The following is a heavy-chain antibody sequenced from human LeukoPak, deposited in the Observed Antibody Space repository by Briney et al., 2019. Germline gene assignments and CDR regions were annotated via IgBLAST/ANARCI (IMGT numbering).Heavy chain of an antibody. CDR2: IFSSGST. V-gene: IGHV4-59*01. CDR1: GDSISTYY. J-gene: IGHJ6*02. CDR3: ARDSNPMDV. D-gene: IGHD3-3*02. Sequence: PSETLSLTCTVSGDSISTYYWSWIRHPPGKGLEWIGYIFSSGSTNYNPSLGSRVSVSVDTSKNQFSLRLNSLTAADTAVYYCARDSNPMDVWGQGTTVTVSS.